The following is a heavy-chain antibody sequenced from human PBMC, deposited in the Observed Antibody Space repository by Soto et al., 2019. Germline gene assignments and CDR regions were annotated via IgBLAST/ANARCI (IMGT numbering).Heavy chain of an antibody. V-gene: IGHV3-21*01. D-gene: IGHD3-22*01. CDR2: ISSSSYI. J-gene: IGHJ5*02. CDR1: GFTFSSYS. Sequence: GGSLRLSCAASGFTFSSYSMNWVRQAPGKGLEWVSSISSSSYIYYADSVKGRFTISRDNAKNSLYLQMNSLRAEDTAVYYCARDGAPYYYDNPWGQGTLVTVSS. CDR3: ARDGAPYYYDNP.